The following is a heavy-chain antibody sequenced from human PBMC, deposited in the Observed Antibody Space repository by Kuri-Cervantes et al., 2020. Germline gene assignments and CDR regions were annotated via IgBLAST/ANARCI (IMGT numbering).Heavy chain of an antibody. CDR1: GFTFSDYY. J-gene: IGHJ3*02. CDR2: IYSGGST. Sequence: GESLKISCAASGFTFSDYYMSWVRQAPGKGLEWVSVIYSGGSTYYADSVKGRFTISRDNSKNTLYLQMNSLRAEDTAVYYCARDRGVLRYFDWLPDAFDIWGQGTMVTVSS. D-gene: IGHD3-9*01. CDR3: ARDRGVLRYFDWLPDAFDI. V-gene: IGHV3-66*01.